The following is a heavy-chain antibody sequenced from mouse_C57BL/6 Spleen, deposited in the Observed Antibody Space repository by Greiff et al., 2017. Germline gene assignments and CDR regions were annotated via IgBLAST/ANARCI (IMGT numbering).Heavy chain of an antibody. CDR3: GRGDYYDNNTGFAY. Sequence: HVQLQQSGAELMKPGASVKLSCKATGYTFTGYWIEWVKQRPGHGLEWIAAILPGSGSTYYHEKFKGKATFTADTSSNTAYMQLSSLTTENSDSYYCGRGDYYDNNTGFAYWGQGTLVTVSA. D-gene: IGHD1-1*01. CDR2: ILPGSGST. CDR1: GYTFTGYW. J-gene: IGHJ3*01. V-gene: IGHV1-9*01.